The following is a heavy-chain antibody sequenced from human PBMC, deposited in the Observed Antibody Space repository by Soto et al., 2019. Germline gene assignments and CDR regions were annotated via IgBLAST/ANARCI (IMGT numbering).Heavy chain of an antibody. Sequence: QITLKESGPTLVKPTQPLTLTCTVPGLSLRTTGVGVGWVRQPPGKALEWLALLYWDDEKRYSPSLKSRLTTPKDSSEKQVLLTMTSMDTVDTATYYCVQTRCGGDCLESYSSHTYYGLDVWGQGTTVTAS. V-gene: IGHV2-5*02. D-gene: IGHD2-21*02. CDR3: VQTRCGGDCLESYSSHTYYGLDV. CDR1: GLSLRTTGVG. J-gene: IGHJ6*02. CDR2: LYWDDEK.